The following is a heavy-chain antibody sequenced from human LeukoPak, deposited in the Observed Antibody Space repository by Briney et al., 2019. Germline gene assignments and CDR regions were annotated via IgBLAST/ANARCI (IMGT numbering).Heavy chain of an antibody. J-gene: IGHJ4*02. CDR1: GYTFTGYY. CDR3: ARGYLPNSSSWYGALDY. D-gene: IGHD6-13*01. V-gene: IGHV1-2*02. Sequence: ASVKVSRKASGYTFTGYYMHWVRQAPGQGLEWMGWINPNSGGTNYAQKFQGRVTMTRDTSISTAYMELSRLRSDDTAVYYWARGYLPNSSSWYGALDYWAREPWSPSPQ. CDR2: INPNSGGT.